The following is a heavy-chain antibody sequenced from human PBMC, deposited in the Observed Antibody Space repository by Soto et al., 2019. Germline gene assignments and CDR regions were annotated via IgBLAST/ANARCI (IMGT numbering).Heavy chain of an antibody. V-gene: IGHV1-58*01. CDR3: AAGGSPYYYDSSGSIDY. CDR2: IVVGSGNT. D-gene: IGHD3-22*01. Sequence: SVKVSYNASGFTFTSSAVQLVRHTRGQRLEWIGWIVVGSGNTNYAQKFQERVTITRDMSTSTAYMELSSLRSEETAVYYCAAGGSPYYYDSSGSIDYWGQGTLVTV. J-gene: IGHJ4*02. CDR1: GFTFTSSA.